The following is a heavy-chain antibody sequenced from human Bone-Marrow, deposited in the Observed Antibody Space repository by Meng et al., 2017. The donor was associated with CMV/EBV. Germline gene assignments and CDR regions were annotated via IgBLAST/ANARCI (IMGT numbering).Heavy chain of an antibody. CDR3: ARAGSAMVRGGKGAIFYYYGMDV. J-gene: IGHJ6*02. Sequence: SETLSLTCTVSGGSISSYYWSWIRQPPGKGLEWIGYIYYIGSTNYNPSLKSRVTISVDTSKNQFSLKLSSVTAADTAVYYCARAGSAMVRGGKGAIFYYYGMDVWGQGTTVTVSS. CDR1: GGSISSYY. D-gene: IGHD3-10*01. V-gene: IGHV4-59*01. CDR2: IYYIGST.